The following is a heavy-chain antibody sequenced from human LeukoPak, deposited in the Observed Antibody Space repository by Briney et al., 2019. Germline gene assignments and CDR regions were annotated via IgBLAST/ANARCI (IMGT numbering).Heavy chain of an antibody. CDR3: AKDRDWGITMIVVVISNSNGFDY. V-gene: IGHV3-23*01. Sequence: PGGSLRLSCAASGFTFTRYWMNWVRQAPGKGLEWVSAISGSGGSTYYADSVKGRFTISRDNSKNTLYLQMNSLRAEDTAVYYCAKDRDWGITMIVVVISNSNGFDYWGQGTLVTVSS. D-gene: IGHD3-22*01. J-gene: IGHJ4*02. CDR2: ISGSGGST. CDR1: GFTFTRYW.